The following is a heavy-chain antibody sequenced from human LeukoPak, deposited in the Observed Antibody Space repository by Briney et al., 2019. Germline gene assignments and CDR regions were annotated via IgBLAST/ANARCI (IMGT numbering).Heavy chain of an antibody. V-gene: IGHV1-69*02. CDR1: GGAFSSYT. CDR2: IIPILGIA. D-gene: IGHD5-12*01. CDR3: ARGSINSGYDWGNWFDP. Sequence: SVKVSCKASGGAFSSYTIRWVRQAPGQGLEWMGRIIPILGIANYAQKFQGRVTITADKSTSTAYMELSSLRSEDTAVYYCARGSINSGYDWGNWFDPWGQGTLVTVSS. J-gene: IGHJ5*02.